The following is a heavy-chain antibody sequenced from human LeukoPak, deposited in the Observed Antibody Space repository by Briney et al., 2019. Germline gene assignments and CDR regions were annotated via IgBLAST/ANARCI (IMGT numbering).Heavy chain of an antibody. CDR3: AREAGGYFDY. V-gene: IGHV4-34*01. J-gene: IGHJ4*02. CDR1: GGSFSGYY. D-gene: IGHD6-13*01. CDR2: INHSGST. Sequence: PSETLSLTCAVYGGSFSGYYWSWIRQPPGKGLEWIGEINHSGSTNYNPSLTSRVTISVDTSKNQFSLKLSSVTAADTAVYYCAREAGGYFDYWGQGTLVTVSS.